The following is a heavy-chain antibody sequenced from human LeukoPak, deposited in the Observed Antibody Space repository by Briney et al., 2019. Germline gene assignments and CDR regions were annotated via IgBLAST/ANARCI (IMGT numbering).Heavy chain of an antibody. CDR2: IIPIFGTA. J-gene: IGHJ6*02. CDR1: GYTFTGYY. Sequence: SVKVSCKASGYTFTGYYMHWVRQAPGQGLEWMGGIIPIFGTANYAQKFQGRVTITADESTSTAYMELSSLRSEDTAVYYCARDAPRGCSGGSCYSDYYYGMDVWGQGTTVTVSS. D-gene: IGHD2-15*01. CDR3: ARDAPRGCSGGSCYSDYYYGMDV. V-gene: IGHV1-69*13.